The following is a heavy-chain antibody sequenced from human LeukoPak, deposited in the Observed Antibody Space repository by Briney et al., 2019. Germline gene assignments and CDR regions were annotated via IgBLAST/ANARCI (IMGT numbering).Heavy chain of an antibody. Sequence: SETLSLTCTVSGGSISSYYWSWIRQPPGKGLEWIGYIYYSGSTNYNPSLKSRVTISVDTSKNQFSLKLSSVTAADTAVYYCARRGGLLWFGEFNWFDPWGQGTLVTVSS. V-gene: IGHV4-59*12. CDR2: IYYSGST. CDR3: ARRGGLLWFGEFNWFDP. CDR1: GGSISSYY. J-gene: IGHJ5*02. D-gene: IGHD3-10*01.